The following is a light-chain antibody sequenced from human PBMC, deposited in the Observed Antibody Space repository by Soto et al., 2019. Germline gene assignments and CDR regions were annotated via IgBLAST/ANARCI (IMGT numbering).Light chain of an antibody. J-gene: IGKJ5*01. V-gene: IGKV1-12*01. CDR1: EGINSW. CDR2: PAS. Sequence: MTRSGHSWSLSDGERVAMGWSASEGINSWLAWYQQKPGKAPKVLIYPASSLQSGIPPRSSDSGSRTYLHPSISSLQPEGFAIYYRQQASRLPPTFRQGRRLEIK. CDR3: QQASRLPPT.